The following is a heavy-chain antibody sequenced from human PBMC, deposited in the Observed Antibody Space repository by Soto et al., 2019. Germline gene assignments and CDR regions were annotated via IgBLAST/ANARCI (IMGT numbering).Heavy chain of an antibody. D-gene: IGHD2-15*01. CDR3: ARDAYCSGGSCYSRYFDY. CDR2: INPSGGST. V-gene: IGHV1-46*03. J-gene: IGHJ4*02. Sequence: ASVKVSCKASGYTFTSYYMHWVRQAPGQGLEWMGIINPSGGSTSYAQKFQGRVTMTRDTSTSTVYMELSSLRSEDTAVYYCARDAYCSGGSCYSRYFDYWGQGTLVTVSS. CDR1: GYTFTSYY.